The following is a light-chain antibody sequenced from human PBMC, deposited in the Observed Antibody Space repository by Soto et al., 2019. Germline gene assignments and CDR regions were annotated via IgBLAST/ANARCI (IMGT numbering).Light chain of an antibody. CDR2: DAS. V-gene: IGKV1-5*01. J-gene: IGKJ1*01. CDR1: QSISSW. Sequence: DIQMTQSPSTLSASVGDRVTITCRASQSISSWLAWYQQKPGKAPKLLIYDASSLESGVPSGFSGSGSGTELTLTISSLQPDDFATYYCQQYNSYWTFGQGTKV. CDR3: QQYNSYWT.